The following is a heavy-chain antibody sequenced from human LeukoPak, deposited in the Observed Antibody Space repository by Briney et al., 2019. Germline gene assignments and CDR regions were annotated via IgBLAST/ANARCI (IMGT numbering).Heavy chain of an antibody. V-gene: IGHV4-39*01. CDR3: ARVSITISRYYYYYYGMDV. D-gene: IGHD3-9*01. CDR1: GGSISSSSYY. J-gene: IGHJ6*02. Sequence: SETLSLTCTVSGGSISSSSYYWGWIRQPPGKGLEWIGSIYYSGSTYYNPSLKSRVTISVDTSKNQFSLKLSSVTAADTAVYYCARVSITISRYYYYYYGMDVWGQGTTVTVSS. CDR2: IYYSGST.